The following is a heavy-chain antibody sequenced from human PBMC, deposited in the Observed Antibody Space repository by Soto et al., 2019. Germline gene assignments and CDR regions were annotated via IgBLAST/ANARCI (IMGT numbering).Heavy chain of an antibody. CDR2: ISHDGSNK. D-gene: IGHD6-13*01. CDR3: AKEGAATHNWLEP. V-gene: IGHV3-30*18. J-gene: IGHJ5*02. CDR1: GFTFSTYA. Sequence: PGGSLRLSCAASGFTFSTYAMHWVRQAPGKGPEWVAIISHDGSNKYYADSVKGRLTIFRDNSEITLYLQIDSLRAEDTAMYYCAKEGAATHNWLEPWRQGTLVTVSS.